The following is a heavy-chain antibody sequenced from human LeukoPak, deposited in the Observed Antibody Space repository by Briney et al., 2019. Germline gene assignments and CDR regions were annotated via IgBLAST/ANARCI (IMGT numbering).Heavy chain of an antibody. J-gene: IGHJ3*02. V-gene: IGHV3-66*01. CDR2: IYSGGST. CDR3: ARVGSGSYRAFDI. CDR1: GFTVSSNY. Sequence: PGGSLRLSCAASGFTVSSNYMSWVRQAPGKGPEWVSVIYSGGSTYYADSVKGRFTISRDNSKNTLYLQMNSLRAEDTAVYYCARVGSGSYRAFDIWGQGTMVTVSS. D-gene: IGHD3-10*01.